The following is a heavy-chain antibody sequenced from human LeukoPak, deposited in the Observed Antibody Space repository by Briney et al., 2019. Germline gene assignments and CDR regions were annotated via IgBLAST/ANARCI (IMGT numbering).Heavy chain of an antibody. J-gene: IGHJ4*02. D-gene: IGHD2-2*01. V-gene: IGHV3-48*01. CDR3: ARESRRYCSSTSCYSVY. Sequence: GGSLRLSCAASGFTFSSYSMNWFRQAPGKGLEWVSYISSSSSTIYYADSVKGRFTISRDNAKNSLYLQMNSLRAEDTAVYYCARESRRYCSSTSCYSVYWGQGTLVTVSS. CDR1: GFTFSSYS. CDR2: ISSSSSTI.